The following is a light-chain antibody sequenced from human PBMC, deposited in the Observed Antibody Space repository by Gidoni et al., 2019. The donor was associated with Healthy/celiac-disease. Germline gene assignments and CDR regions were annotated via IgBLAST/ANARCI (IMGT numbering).Light chain of an antibody. CDR3: QQYYSTPRT. J-gene: IGKJ1*01. V-gene: IGKV4-1*01. Sequence: IVMHQSPASLAVSLGERATINCTSSQSVFYSSNNKNYLAWYQQKPGQPPKLLIYWASTRDSGVPARFSGSGSGTDFTLTISSLQAEDVAVYYCQQYYSTPRTFXQXTKVEIK. CDR2: WAS. CDR1: QSVFYSSNNKNY.